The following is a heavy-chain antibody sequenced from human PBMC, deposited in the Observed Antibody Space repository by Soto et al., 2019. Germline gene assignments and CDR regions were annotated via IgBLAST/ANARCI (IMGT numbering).Heavy chain of an antibody. CDR2: INAGNGNT. CDR1: GYTFTSYA. V-gene: IGHV1-3*01. CDR3: ARDSDLGIGLFGY. J-gene: IGHJ4*02. Sequence: ASVKVSCKASGYTFTSYAMHWVRQAPGQRLEWMGWINAGNGNTKYSQKFQGRVTITRDTSASIAYIELSSLRSEHTAVYYCARDSDLGIGLFGYWGQGTLVTVSS. D-gene: IGHD7-27*01.